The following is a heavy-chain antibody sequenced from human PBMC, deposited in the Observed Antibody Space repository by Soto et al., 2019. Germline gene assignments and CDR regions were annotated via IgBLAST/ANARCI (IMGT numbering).Heavy chain of an antibody. J-gene: IGHJ4*02. CDR2: ISAYNGNT. Sequence: GASVKVSCKASGYTFTSYGISWVRQAPGQGLEWMGWISAYNGNTNYAQKLQGRVTMTTDTSTSTAYMELRSLRSDDTAVYYCARVYRYYYDSSGYYFDYWGQGTLVTVS. CDR3: ARVYRYYYDSSGYYFDY. V-gene: IGHV1-18*04. D-gene: IGHD3-22*01. CDR1: GYTFTSYG.